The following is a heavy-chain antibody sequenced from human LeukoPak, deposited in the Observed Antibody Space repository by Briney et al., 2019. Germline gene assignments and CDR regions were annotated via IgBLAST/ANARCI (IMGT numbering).Heavy chain of an antibody. J-gene: IGHJ6*04. CDR1: GYSFTSYG. D-gene: IGHD3-10*01. Sequence: GASVKVSCKASGYSFTSYGISWVRQAPGQGLEWMGSISAYNGNTNYAQKLQGRATMTTDTSTSTAYMELRSLRSDDTAVYYCARGTMVRGVIPSYYYGMDVWGKGTTVTVSS. CDR3: ARGTMVRGVIPSYYYGMDV. V-gene: IGHV1-18*04. CDR2: ISAYNGNT.